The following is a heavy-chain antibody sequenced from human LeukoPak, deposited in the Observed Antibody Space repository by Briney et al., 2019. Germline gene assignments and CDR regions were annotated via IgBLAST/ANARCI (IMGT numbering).Heavy chain of an antibody. Sequence: SETLSLTCAVYGGSFSGYYWSWIRQPPGKGLEWIGEINHSGSTNYNPSLKSRVTLSVDTSKNQFSLKLSSVTAADTAVYYCARLRVVVAAIHYHYYYGMDVWGQGTTVTVSS. CDR2: INHSGST. D-gene: IGHD2-15*01. CDR3: ARLRVVVAAIHYHYYYGMDV. V-gene: IGHV4-34*01. J-gene: IGHJ6*02. CDR1: GGSFSGYY.